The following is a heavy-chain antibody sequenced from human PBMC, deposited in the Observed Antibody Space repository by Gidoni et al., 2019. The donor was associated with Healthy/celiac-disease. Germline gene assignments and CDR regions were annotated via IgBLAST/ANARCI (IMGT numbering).Heavy chain of an antibody. CDR1: GFTFSSYA. V-gene: IGHV3-30*04. D-gene: IGHD3-3*01. Sequence: QVQLVESGGGVVQPGRSLRLSCAASGFTFSSYAMHWVRQAPGKGLEWVAVISYDGSNKYDADTVKGRFTIARDNSKKTLYLQMNSLRAEDTAVYYCARSRPYYDLWSGYFYGMDVWGQGTTVTVSS. CDR3: ARSRPYYDLWSGYFYGMDV. CDR2: ISYDGSNK. J-gene: IGHJ6*02.